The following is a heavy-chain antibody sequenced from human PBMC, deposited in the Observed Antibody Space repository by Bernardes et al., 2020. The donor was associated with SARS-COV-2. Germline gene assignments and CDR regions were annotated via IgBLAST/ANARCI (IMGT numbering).Heavy chain of an antibody. J-gene: IGHJ6*02. CDR1: GFTFTSSA. D-gene: IGHD3-10*01. CDR2: IVVGSGNT. V-gene: IGHV1-58*01. CDR3: AADSRGYYGSGTNYYYGMDV. Sequence: SVKVSCKASGFTFTSSAVQWVRQARGQRLEWIGWIVVGSGNTNYAQKFQERVTITRDMSTSTAYMELSSLRSEDTAVYYCAADSRGYYGSGTNYYYGMDVWGQGTTVTVSS.